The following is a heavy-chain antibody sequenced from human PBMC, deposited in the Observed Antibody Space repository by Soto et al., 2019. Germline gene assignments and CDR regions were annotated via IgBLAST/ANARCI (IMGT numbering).Heavy chain of an antibody. V-gene: IGHV1-2*04. CDR2: INPNSGGT. Sequence: AASVKVSCKASGYTFTGYYMHWVRQAPGQGLEWMGWINPNSGGTNYAQKFQGWVTMTRDTSISTAYMELSRLRSDDTAVYYCARDGGYCSSTSFAWSYYYYYGMDVWGQGTTVTVSS. J-gene: IGHJ6*02. D-gene: IGHD2-2*01. CDR3: ARDGGYCSSTSFAWSYYYYYGMDV. CDR1: GYTFTGYY.